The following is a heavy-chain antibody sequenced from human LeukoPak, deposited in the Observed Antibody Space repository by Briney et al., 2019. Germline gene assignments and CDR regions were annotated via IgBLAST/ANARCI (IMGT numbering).Heavy chain of an antibody. D-gene: IGHD3-10*01. CDR2: ISSSSSCT. J-gene: IGHJ3*02. Sequence: GGSLRLSCAASGFTFSDYYMSWIRQAPGKGPEGVSCISSSSSCTNYADSVKGRFTISRDNAKNSLYLQMNSLRAEDTAVYYCARDRPYYGSVDDAFDIWGQGTMVTVSS. CDR1: GFTFSDYY. CDR3: ARDRPYYGSVDDAFDI. V-gene: IGHV3-11*06.